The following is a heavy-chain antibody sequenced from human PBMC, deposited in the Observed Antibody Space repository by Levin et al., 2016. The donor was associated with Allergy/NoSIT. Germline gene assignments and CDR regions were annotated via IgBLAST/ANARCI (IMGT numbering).Heavy chain of an antibody. Sequence: SGPTLVKPTQTLILTCTSTGFSLKNTGEGVGWFRQAPGKALEWLALISSNEVRHYNSFLGDRVTVTRDIYKNQVLLRMTDMDPVDTATYRCAHSQTFGTNVVFDSWGRGTLVTVSS. CDR2: ISSNEVR. D-gene: IGHD3-16*01. CDR1: GFSLKNTGEG. CDR3: AHSQTFGTNVVFDS. V-gene: IGHV2-5*01. J-gene: IGHJ4*02.